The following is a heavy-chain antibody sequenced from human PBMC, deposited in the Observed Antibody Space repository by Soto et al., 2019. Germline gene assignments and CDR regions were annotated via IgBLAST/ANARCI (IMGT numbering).Heavy chain of an antibody. CDR1: GFTFSSYA. Sequence: PGGSLRLSCAASGFTFSSYAMSWVRQASGKGLEWVSAISGGGGSIYYADSVKGRFTISRDNSKNTLYLQLNSLRAEDTAIYYCARSRSYDIWTGYYCGYWGQGTLVTVSS. CDR2: ISGGGGSI. V-gene: IGHV3-23*01. CDR3: ARSRSYDIWTGYYCGY. J-gene: IGHJ4*02. D-gene: IGHD3-9*01.